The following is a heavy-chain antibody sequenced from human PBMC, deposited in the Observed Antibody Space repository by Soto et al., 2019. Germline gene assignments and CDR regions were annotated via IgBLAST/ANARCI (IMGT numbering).Heavy chain of an antibody. CDR2: IYHSGST. Sequence: PSETLSLTCTVSGGSISSYYWSWIRQPPGKGLEWIGYIYHSGSTYHNPSLKSRVTISVDRSKNQFSLKLSSVTAADTAVYYCARVPDRWGQGTLVTVSS. D-gene: IGHD2-2*01. CDR1: GGSISSYY. J-gene: IGHJ5*02. CDR3: ARVPDR. V-gene: IGHV4-59*12.